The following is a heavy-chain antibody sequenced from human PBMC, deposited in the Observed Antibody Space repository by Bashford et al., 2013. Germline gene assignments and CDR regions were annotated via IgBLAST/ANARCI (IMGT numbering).Heavy chain of an antibody. CDR1: GGTFSSYA. CDR3: APLSWVKGYYYGSGSYLFDP. Sequence: SVKVSCKASGGTFSSYAISWVRQAPGQGLEWMGGIIPIFGTANYAQKFQGRVTITADKSTSTAYMELSSLRSEDTAVYYCAPLSWVKGYYYGSGSYLFDPWGQGTLVTVSS. V-gene: IGHV1-69*06. D-gene: IGHD3-10*01. CDR2: IIPIFGTA. J-gene: IGHJ5*02.